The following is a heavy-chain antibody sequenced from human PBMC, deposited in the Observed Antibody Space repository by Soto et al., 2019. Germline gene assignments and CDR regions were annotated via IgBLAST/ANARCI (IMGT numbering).Heavy chain of an antibody. D-gene: IGHD2-15*01. J-gene: IGHJ4*02. CDR3: AKASDIVVVVAATGVDY. Sequence: GGSLRLSSSASGFTFSSYGMHWGRQAPGKGLEWVAVISYDGSNKYYADSVKGRFTISRDNSKNTLYLQMNSLRAEDTAVYYCAKASDIVVVVAATGVDYWGQGTLVTVYS. CDR1: GFTFSSYG. CDR2: ISYDGSNK. V-gene: IGHV3-30*18.